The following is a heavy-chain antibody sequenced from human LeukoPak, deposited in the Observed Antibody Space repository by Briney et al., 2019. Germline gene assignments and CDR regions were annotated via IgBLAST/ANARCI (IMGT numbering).Heavy chain of an antibody. J-gene: IGHJ3*02. V-gene: IGHV3-53*01. CDR1: GFTVSSNY. CDR3: ARDHDRRAFDI. Sequence: GGSLRLSCAASGFTVSSNYMSWVRQAPGKGLEWVSVIYSGGSTYYADSVKGRFTISRDNSRNTLYLQMNSLRAEDTAVYYCARDHDRRAFDIWGQGTMVTVAS. CDR2: IYSGGST. D-gene: IGHD1-1*01.